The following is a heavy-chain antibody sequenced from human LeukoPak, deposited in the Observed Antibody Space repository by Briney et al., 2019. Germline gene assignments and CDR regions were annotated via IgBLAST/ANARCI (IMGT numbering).Heavy chain of an antibody. CDR2: INHSGRT. V-gene: IGHV4-34*01. CDR3: ARGLGYSGYEYDY. D-gene: IGHD5-12*01. Sequence: SETLSLTCAVYGGSFSGYYWSWIRQPPGKGLEWIGEINHSGRTNYNPSLRSRVTISVDTSKNQFSLKLSSVTAADTAVYYCARGLGYSGYEYDYWGQGTLVTVSS. J-gene: IGHJ4*02. CDR1: GGSFSGYY.